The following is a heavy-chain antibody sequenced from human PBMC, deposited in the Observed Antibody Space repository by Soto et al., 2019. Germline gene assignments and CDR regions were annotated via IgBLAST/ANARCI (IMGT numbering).Heavy chain of an antibody. D-gene: IGHD2-15*01. Sequence: EVPLVESGGGLVKPGGSLRLSCAVSGFTFSTCTMNWVRQAPGKGLEWVSSISPSTSHIYYADSVKGRFTISRDNAKNSLFLQMSSLRAEDTAVYYCSGCSGGACHQNYGMDVWGQGTTVTVSS. V-gene: IGHV3-21*01. CDR1: GFTFSTCT. CDR3: SGCSGGACHQNYGMDV. CDR2: ISPSTSHI. J-gene: IGHJ6*02.